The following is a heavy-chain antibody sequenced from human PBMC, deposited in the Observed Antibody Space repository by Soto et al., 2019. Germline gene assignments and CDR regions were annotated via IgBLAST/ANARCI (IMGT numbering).Heavy chain of an antibody. D-gene: IGHD6-6*01. Sequence: QGTLKESGPTLVKPTQTLTLTCSFSGFSLSTSGVGVDWIRQPPGKALEWLAHIYWSGDEHYRPSLKSRLSITKDTSINQVVLTMTDMDPVDTATYYCARGRAARPVYAFDIWGQGTMVTVSS. CDR1: GFSLSTSGVG. CDR2: IYWSGDE. V-gene: IGHV2-5*01. CDR3: ARGRAARPVYAFDI. J-gene: IGHJ3*02.